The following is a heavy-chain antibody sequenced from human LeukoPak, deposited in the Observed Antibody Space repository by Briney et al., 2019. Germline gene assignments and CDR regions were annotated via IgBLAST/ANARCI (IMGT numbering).Heavy chain of an antibody. V-gene: IGHV3-23*01. D-gene: IGHD3-22*01. CDR3: AKSYDISRFYPY. CDR1: GFTFSTFA. J-gene: IGHJ4*02. CDR2: ISGGGGST. Sequence: PGGSLRPSCAASGFTFSTFAMSWVRQTPGKGLEWVSVISGGGGSTDYAGSVKGRFTVSRDNSKNTLYLQMDSLTVEDTAVYYCAKSYDISRFYPYWGQGTLVTVSS.